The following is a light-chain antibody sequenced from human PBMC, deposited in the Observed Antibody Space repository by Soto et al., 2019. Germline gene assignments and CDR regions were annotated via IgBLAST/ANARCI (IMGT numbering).Light chain of an antibody. CDR2: GNN. Sequence: QSVLTQPPSASGTPGQRVTLSCSGGASNIGSNSVTWYQQHPGTAPKLVLFGNNQRPSGVPDRISGSRSGTSASLTISGLQAEDEADYYCSSCDDSLNGVLFGGGTKLTVL. CDR1: ASNIGSNS. V-gene: IGLV1-44*01. CDR3: SSCDDSLNGVL. J-gene: IGLJ3*02.